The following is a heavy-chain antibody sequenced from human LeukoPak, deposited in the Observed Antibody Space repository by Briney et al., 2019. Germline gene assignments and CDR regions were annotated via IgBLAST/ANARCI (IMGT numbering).Heavy chain of an antibody. CDR1: GYIFTGYY. Sequence: GASVKVSCKASGYIFTGYYMHWVRQAPGQGLEWMGWINPNSGGTNYAHKFQGRVTMTRDTSISTAYMELSRLTSDDTAVYYCARDRPPQLVRPFDYWGQGTLVTVSS. V-gene: IGHV1-2*07. CDR2: INPNSGGT. J-gene: IGHJ4*02. D-gene: IGHD6-13*01. CDR3: ARDRPPQLVRPFDY.